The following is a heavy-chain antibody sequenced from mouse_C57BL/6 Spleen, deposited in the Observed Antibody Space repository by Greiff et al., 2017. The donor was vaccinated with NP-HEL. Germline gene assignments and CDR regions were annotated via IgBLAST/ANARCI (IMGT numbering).Heavy chain of an antibody. V-gene: IGHV1-4*01. J-gene: IGHJ4*01. Sequence: VQLQQSGAELARPGASVKMSCKASGYTFTSYTMHWVKQRPGQGLEWIGYINPSSGYTKYNQKFKDKATLTADKSSSTAYMQLSSLTSEDSAVYYCARKRAHYGNSPYAMDYWGQGTSVTVSS. CDR3: ARKRAHYGNSPYAMDY. CDR1: GYTFTSYT. D-gene: IGHD2-1*01. CDR2: INPSSGYT.